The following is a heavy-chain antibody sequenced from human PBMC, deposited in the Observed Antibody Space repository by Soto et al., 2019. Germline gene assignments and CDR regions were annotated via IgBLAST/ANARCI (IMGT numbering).Heavy chain of an antibody. CDR3: ARESGIAVAGGAFDI. CDR1: GYTFTSYY. J-gene: IGHJ3*02. CDR2: INPSGGST. V-gene: IGHV1-46*03. D-gene: IGHD6-19*01. Sequence: ASVKVSCKASGYTFTSYYMHWVRQAPGQGLEWMGMINPSGGSTSYAQKFQGRVTMTRDTSTSTVYMELSSLRSEDTAVYYCARESGIAVAGGAFDIWGQGTMVTVSS.